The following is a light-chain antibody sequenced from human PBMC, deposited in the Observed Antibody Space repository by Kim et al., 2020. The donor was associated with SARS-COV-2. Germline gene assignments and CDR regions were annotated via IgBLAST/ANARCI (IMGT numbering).Light chain of an antibody. Sequence: DLELTQSPLSLPVTLGQPASISCRSSQSLVHSDGNTYLKWFQQRPGQSSRSLIYKVSNRESGVRDRISGGGSGTVFTLKIIRVVPADVWVYYCMQGTNTPPLTFGEGTKVDIK. CDR3: MQGTNTPPLT. CDR2: KVS. CDR1: QSLVHSDGNTY. J-gene: IGKJ1*01. V-gene: IGKV2-30*02.